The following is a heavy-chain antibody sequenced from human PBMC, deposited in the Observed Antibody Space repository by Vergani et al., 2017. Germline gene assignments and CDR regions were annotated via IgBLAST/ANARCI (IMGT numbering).Heavy chain of an antibody. V-gene: IGHV1-3*01. J-gene: IGHJ4*02. D-gene: IGHD6-13*01. CDR3: ARTGYSSSWYDY. CDR2: INAGNGNT. CDR1: GYTFTSYA. Sequence: QVQLVQPGAEVKKPGASVKVSCKASGYTFTSYAMHWVRQAPGQRLEGMGWINAGNGNTQYSQKFQGRVTITRDTSASTVYMELSSLRSEYTAVYYCARTGYSSSWYDYWGQGTLVTVSS.